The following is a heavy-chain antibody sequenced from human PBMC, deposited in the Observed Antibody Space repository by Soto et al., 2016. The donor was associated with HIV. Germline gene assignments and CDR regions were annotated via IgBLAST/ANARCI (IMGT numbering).Heavy chain of an antibody. CDR1: GFTFSTYS. D-gene: IGHD2-15*01. CDR2: ISSTSNYI. V-gene: IGHV3-21*02. Sequence: EVQLVESGGGLVKPGGSLRLSCAVSGFTFSTYSMNWVRQAPGKGLEWVSYISSTSNYIYYADSVKGRFTISRDNAKNSLYLQMNSLRADEDTAVYYCAREAKLVVVVHAPFDYWGQGALVTVSS. J-gene: IGHJ4*02. CDR3: AREAKLVVVVHAPFDY.